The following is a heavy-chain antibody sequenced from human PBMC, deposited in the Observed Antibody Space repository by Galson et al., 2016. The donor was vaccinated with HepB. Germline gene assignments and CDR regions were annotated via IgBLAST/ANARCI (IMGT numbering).Heavy chain of an antibody. V-gene: IGHV5-51*01. CDR3: ARVQRYSHGFNWFDP. CDR2: IYPDDSDT. D-gene: IGHD5-18*01. CDR1: GYTFTTYW. J-gene: IGHJ5*02. Sequence: QSGAEVKKPGESLRISCKGSGYTFTTYWIGWVRQMPGKGLEWLGIIYPDDSDTTYSPSFQGHITFSADKSISTAYLQWSSLKASDTAMYYCARVQRYSHGFNWFDPWGQGTLVTVSS.